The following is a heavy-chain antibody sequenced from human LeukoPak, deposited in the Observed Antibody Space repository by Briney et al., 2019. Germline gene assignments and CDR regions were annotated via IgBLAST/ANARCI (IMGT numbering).Heavy chain of an antibody. D-gene: IGHD6-13*01. CDR3: ARGIAAAASPDY. CDR1: GFSLSTYC. V-gene: IGHV3-66*01. Sequence: PRGSLRVSSAASGFSLSTYCMHSVRQAPGKRLECVFATIYAGGSRYYADYVKGRFNISRDNSKNTLYLQMNTLRVEDTAVYYCARGIAAAASPDYWGQGTLVTVSS. CDR2: IYAGGSR. J-gene: IGHJ4*02.